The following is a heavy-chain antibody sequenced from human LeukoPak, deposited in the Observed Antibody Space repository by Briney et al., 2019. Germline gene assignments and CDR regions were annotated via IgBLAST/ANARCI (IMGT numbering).Heavy chain of an antibody. Sequence: GGSLSLSCAASGFTFSDYYMSWIRQAPGKGLEWVSYISSSGSTIYYADSVKGRFTTSRDNAKNSLYLQMNSLRAEDTAVYYCARDARDGYNWVYFDYWGQGTLVTVSS. CDR2: ISSSGSTI. J-gene: IGHJ4*02. CDR1: GFTFSDYY. V-gene: IGHV3-11*04. CDR3: ARDARDGYNWVYFDY. D-gene: IGHD5-24*01.